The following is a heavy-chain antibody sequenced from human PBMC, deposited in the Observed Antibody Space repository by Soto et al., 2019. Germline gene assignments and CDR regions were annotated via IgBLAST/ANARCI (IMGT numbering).Heavy chain of an antibody. J-gene: IGHJ4*02. V-gene: IGHV1-2*02. CDR2: MNPNTGGA. CDR3: ARALRGDLITL. D-gene: IGHD3-10*01. CDR1: GYTFTGYY. Sequence: ASVKVSCKASGYTFTGYYIYWVRQAPGQGLESIGWMNPNTGGANYAQKFQDRITMTRDTSISTGYMELSGLRSDDTATYFCARALRGDLITLWGQGTLVTVSS.